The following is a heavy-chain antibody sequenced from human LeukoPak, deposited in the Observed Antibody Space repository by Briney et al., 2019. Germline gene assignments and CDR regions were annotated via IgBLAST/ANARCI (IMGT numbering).Heavy chain of an antibody. CDR2: IYYSGSS. Sequence: SETLSLTCTVSGGSISSYYWSWIRQPPGKGLEWMGFIYYSGSSYYNPSLKSRVTMSVDTSKNQFSLKLTSVTAADTAVYYCARVRAFGSTTFDYWGQGTLVTVSS. J-gene: IGHJ4*02. CDR3: ARVRAFGSTTFDY. D-gene: IGHD1-1*01. V-gene: IGHV4-59*12. CDR1: GGSISSYY.